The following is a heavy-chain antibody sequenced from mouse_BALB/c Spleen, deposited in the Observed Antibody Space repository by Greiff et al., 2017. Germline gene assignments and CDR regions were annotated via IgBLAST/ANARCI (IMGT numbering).Heavy chain of an antibody. CDR3: ESYYDGSSFAY. CDR2: LSSGGSYT. D-gene: IGHD2-3*01. CDR1: GFTFSRYA. V-gene: IGHV5-9-3*01. Sequence: EVKLVESGGGLVKPGGSLKLSCAASGFTFSRYAMSWVRQTPEKRLEWVATLSSGGSYTYYPDSVKGRFTISRDNAKNTLYLQMSSLRSEDTAMYYCESYYDGSSFAYWGQGTLVTVSA. J-gene: IGHJ3*01.